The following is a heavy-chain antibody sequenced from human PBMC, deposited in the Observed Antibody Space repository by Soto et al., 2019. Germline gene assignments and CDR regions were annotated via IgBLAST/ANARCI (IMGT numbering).Heavy chain of an antibody. Sequence: SETLSLTCTVSVGSISSYYWSWIRQPPGKGLEWIGYIYYSGSTNYNPSLKSRVTISVDTSKNQFSLKLRSVTAADTAVYYCARELGYYDFWRGGGWFDPWGQGTLVTVSS. CDR2: IYYSGST. CDR1: VGSISSYY. J-gene: IGHJ5*02. D-gene: IGHD3-3*01. CDR3: ARELGYYDFWRGGGWFDP. V-gene: IGHV4-59*01.